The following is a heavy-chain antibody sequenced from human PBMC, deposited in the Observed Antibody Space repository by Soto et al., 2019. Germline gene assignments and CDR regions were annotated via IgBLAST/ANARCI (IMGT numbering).Heavy chain of an antibody. D-gene: IGHD6-13*01. V-gene: IGHV1-69*13. CDR3: ARSRYSSSWYPKDWFYP. J-gene: IGHJ5*02. Sequence: GASVKVSCKASGGTFSSYSISWVRQAPGQGLEWMGGIIPIFGTANYAQKFQGRVTITADESTSTAYMELSSLRSEDTAVYYCARSRYSSSWYPKDWFYPWGQGTLVTVSS. CDR2: IIPIFGTA. CDR1: GGTFSSYS.